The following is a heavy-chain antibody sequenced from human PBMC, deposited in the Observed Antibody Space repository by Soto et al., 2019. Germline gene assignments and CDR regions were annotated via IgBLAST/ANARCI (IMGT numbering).Heavy chain of an antibody. D-gene: IGHD5-12*01. J-gene: IGHJ6*02. Sequence: EVQLVESGGGLVKPGGSLRLSCAASGFTFSSYSMNWVRQAPGKGLEWVSSISSGSSYIYYADSVKGRFTISRDNAKNSLYLQMNSLRAEDTAVYYCARDGDSGPPGYYYYYYGMDVWGQGTTVTVSS. CDR3: ARDGDSGPPGYYYYYYGMDV. V-gene: IGHV3-21*01. CDR1: GFTFSSYS. CDR2: ISSGSSYI.